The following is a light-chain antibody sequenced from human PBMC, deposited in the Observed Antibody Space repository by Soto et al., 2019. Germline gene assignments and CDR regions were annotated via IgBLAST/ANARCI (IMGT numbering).Light chain of an antibody. V-gene: IGKV3-15*01. J-gene: IGKJ1*01. Sequence: IVLTQSPGTLSLSPGERATLSCRASQSVTSNYLAWYQQKPGQAPRLFIYDASTRATGIPARFSGSGSGTEFTLTISSLQSEDFAVYYCQQYNSWPETFGQGTKVDIK. CDR3: QQYNSWPET. CDR1: QSVTSN. CDR2: DAS.